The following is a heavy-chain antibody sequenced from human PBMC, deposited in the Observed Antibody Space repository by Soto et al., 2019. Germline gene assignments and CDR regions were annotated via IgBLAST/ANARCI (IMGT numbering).Heavy chain of an antibody. V-gene: IGHV3-7*01. CDR1: RRSLGGYW. D-gene: IGHD3-10*01. CDR2: RKLDARVK. J-gene: IGHJ4*01. Sequence: GVTLRLSWAVARRSLGGYWLSWVRQAPGHAQQSEGTRKLDARVKKCVFSVKGRFSRSRDNAKNSLSLQLHSLRAEDTAVYYYASDSGYGSGNSVNHYLDTWGRGTLVT. CDR3: ASDSGYGSGNSVNHYLDT.